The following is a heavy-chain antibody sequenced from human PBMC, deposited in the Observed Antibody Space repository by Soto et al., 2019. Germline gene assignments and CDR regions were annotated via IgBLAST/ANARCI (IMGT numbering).Heavy chain of an antibody. CDR3: ARVREWPGGFDY. D-gene: IGHD3-3*01. Sequence: PGGSLRLSCVVSGFSFSTSWMGWVRQAPGNGLEWVATINEDGSETHYVDSVKGRFTISRDNATNSVYLQMNSLRAEDTAVYYCARVREWPGGFDYWGQGTLVTVSS. CDR2: INEDGSET. J-gene: IGHJ4*02. V-gene: IGHV3-7*01. CDR1: GFSFSTSW.